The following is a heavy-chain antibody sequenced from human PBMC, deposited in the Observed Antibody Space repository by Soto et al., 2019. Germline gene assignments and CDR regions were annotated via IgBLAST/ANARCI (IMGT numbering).Heavy chain of an antibody. V-gene: IGHV3-23*01. J-gene: IGHJ4*02. Sequence: PGGSLRLSCVTSGFTFGSHAVSRVRQAPGKGLEWVSAISGRGGSTFYADSVRGRFTISRDDPKNTLSLQMDGLRPEETAVYYCAKLHFSISGCIKFLALGGQGTLVTVSS. CDR1: GFTFGSHA. CDR2: ISGRGGST. D-gene: IGHD2-2*01. CDR3: AKLHFSISGCIKFLAL.